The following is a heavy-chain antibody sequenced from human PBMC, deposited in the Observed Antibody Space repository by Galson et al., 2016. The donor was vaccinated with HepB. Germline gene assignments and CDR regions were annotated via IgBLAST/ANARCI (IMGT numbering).Heavy chain of an antibody. J-gene: IGHJ4*02. D-gene: IGHD2/OR15-2a*01. Sequence: SLRLSCAASGFTFSHYTMNWVRQPPGKGLEWVSSISISSNFIHYADSVKGRFTISRDNSKNTLYLQMNSLRAEDTAVYHCARGTFTFIVYWGQGTLVTVSS. V-gene: IGHV3-21*01. CDR2: ISISSNFI. CDR1: GFTFSHYT. CDR3: ARGTFTFIVY.